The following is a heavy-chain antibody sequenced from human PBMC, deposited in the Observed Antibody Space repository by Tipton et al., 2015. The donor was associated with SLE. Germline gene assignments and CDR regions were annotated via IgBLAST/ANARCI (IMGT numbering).Heavy chain of an antibody. Sequence: SLRLSCAASGFPFSSSDMHWVRQAPGKGLQWVSGIWSDGSNKYYADSVKGRFTISRDNSKNALYLQMNSLRAEDTAVYYCARSPGPHPTDYWGQGTLVTVSS. CDR1: GFPFSSSD. V-gene: IGHV3-33*01. CDR2: IWSDGSNK. CDR3: ARSPGPHPTDY. J-gene: IGHJ4*02.